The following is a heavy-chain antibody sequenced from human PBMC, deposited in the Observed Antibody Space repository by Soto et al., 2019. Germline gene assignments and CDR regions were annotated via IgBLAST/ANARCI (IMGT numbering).Heavy chain of an antibody. J-gene: IGHJ4*02. CDR1: GFTFDDYA. CDR3: AQELGPAPRFDF. Sequence: EVELVESGGGLVQPGRSLRLSCTTSGFTFDDYAMHWVRQAPGKGLEWVAGITWNSDIIDYADSVKGRFTVSRDNAKNSMYLQMNILRAEDTALFYCAQELGPAPRFDFWGQGTLVTVSS. CDR2: ITWNSDII. D-gene: IGHD7-27*01. V-gene: IGHV3-9*01.